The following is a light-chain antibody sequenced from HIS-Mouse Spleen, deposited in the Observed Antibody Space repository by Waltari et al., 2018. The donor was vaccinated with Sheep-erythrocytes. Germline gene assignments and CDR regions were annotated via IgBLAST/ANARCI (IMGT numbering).Light chain of an antibody. Sequence: QSALTQPRSVSGSPGQSVTISCTGTSSDVGGYNYVSWYQQHPGKAPKLMIYDVSKRPSGAPDRFSGSKSGNTASLTVSGLQAEDEADYYCSSYAGSNNWVFGGGTKLTVL. V-gene: IGLV2-11*01. CDR1: SSDVGGYNY. CDR2: DVS. J-gene: IGLJ3*02. CDR3: SSYAGSNNWV.